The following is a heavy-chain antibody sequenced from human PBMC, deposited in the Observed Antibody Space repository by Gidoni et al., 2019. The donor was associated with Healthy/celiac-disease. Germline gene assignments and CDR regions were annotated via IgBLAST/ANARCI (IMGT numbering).Heavy chain of an antibody. CDR3: ARHRGVGALPFDY. CDR1: GGSISSSSYY. D-gene: IGHD1-26*01. CDR2: IYYSGST. J-gene: IGHJ4*02. Sequence: QLQLQESGPGLVKPSETLSLTCTVSGGSISSSSYYWGWIRQPPGKGLEWIGSIYYSGSTYYNPSLKSRVTISVDTSKNQFSLKLSSVTAADTAVYYCARHRGVGALPFDYWGQGTLVTVSS. V-gene: IGHV4-39*01.